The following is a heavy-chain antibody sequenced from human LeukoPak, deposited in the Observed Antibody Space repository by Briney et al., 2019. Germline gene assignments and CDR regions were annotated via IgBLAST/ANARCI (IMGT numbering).Heavy chain of an antibody. J-gene: IGHJ6*03. CDR2: IYTSGST. D-gene: IGHD3-10*01. Sequence: PSETLSLTCTVSSASISSYSWSWIRQPAGKGLEWIGRIYTSGSTNYNPSLKSRVTMSIDTSTNQFSLRLTSVAAADTAVYYCARYYGSRIFGYYMDVWGKGTTVTVSS. V-gene: IGHV4-4*07. CDR3: ARYYGSRIFGYYMDV. CDR1: SASISSYS.